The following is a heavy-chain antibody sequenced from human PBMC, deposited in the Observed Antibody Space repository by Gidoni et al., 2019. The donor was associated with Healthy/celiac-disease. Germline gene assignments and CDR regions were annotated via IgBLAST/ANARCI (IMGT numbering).Heavy chain of an antibody. J-gene: IGHJ5*02. D-gene: IGHD1-1*01. CDR3: ARDRYNWNVDESGFDP. CDR1: GYTFTGYY. CDR2: INPNSGGT. Sequence: QVQLVQSGAEVKKPGASVKVSCKASGYTFTGYYMHWVRQAPGQGLEWMGWINPNSGGTNYAQKFQGRVTMTRDTSISTDYMELSRLRSDDTAVYYCARDRYNWNVDESGFDPWGQGTLVTVSS. V-gene: IGHV1-2*02.